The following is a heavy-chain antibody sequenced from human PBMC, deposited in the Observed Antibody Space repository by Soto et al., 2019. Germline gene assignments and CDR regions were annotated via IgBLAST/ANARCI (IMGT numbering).Heavy chain of an antibody. V-gene: IGHV4-39*01. D-gene: IGHD3-10*01. Sequence: QLQLQESGPGLVKPSETLSLTCTVSGGSISSSYYWGWIRQPPGKGLEWIGSIYYSGSTYYNPSLXSXAXIXXDTSKNQFSLKRSSVTAADTAVYYCATLWFGEGNYWGQGTLVTVSS. CDR3: ATLWFGEGNY. CDR1: GGSISSSYY. CDR2: IYYSGST. J-gene: IGHJ4*02.